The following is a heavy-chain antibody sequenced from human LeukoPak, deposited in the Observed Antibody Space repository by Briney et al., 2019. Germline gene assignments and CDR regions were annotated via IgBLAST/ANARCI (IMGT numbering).Heavy chain of an antibody. V-gene: IGHV4-31*03. D-gene: IGHD3-3*01. Sequence: SSQTLSLTCTVSGGSISSGGYYWSWIRQHPGKGLEWIGYIYYSGSTYYNPSLKSRVTISVDTSKNQFSLKLSSVTAADTAVYYCARVSVRGLNFDYRGQGTLVTVSS. CDR2: IYYSGST. J-gene: IGHJ4*02. CDR1: GGSISSGGYY. CDR3: ARVSVRGLNFDY.